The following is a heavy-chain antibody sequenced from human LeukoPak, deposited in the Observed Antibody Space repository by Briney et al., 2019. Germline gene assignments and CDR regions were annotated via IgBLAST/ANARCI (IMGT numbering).Heavy chain of an antibody. J-gene: IGHJ5*02. CDR3: ARVDGDYNNWFDP. D-gene: IGHD4-17*01. V-gene: IGHV4-30-4*01. CDR1: GGSISSGGYY. CDR2: IYYSGST. Sequence: KPSETLSLTCTVSGGSISSGGYYWSWIRQPPGKGLEWIGYIYYSGSTYYNPSLKSRVTISVDTSKNQFSLKLSSVTAADTAVYYCARVDGDYNNWFDPWGQGTLVTVSS.